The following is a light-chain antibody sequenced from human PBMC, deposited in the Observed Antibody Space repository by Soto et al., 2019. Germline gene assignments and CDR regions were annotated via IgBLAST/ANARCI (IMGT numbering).Light chain of an antibody. CDR1: QSISSW. CDR3: QQYNSYPYT. J-gene: IGKJ2*01. CDR2: DAS. V-gene: IGKV1-5*01. Sequence: DIQMTQSPSTLSASVGDRVTITCRASQSISSWLAWYQQKPGKAPKLLIYDASSVESGVPSRLSGSGSGTEFTLTISRLQPDDFATYYCQQYNSYPYTFGQGTKLEIK.